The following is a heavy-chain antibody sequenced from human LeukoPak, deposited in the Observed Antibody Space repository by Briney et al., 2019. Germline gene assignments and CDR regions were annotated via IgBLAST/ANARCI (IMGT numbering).Heavy chain of an antibody. V-gene: IGHV4-38-2*02. Sequence: SETLSLTCSVSGSSISRGNYWGWIRQPPGKGLEWLGSMSHGGSSDYNPSLKSRVTILLDTSKNHFSLKLTSVTAADTAMYYCARGMQLLVRDAFDVWGLGTMVTVSS. CDR2: MSHGGSS. D-gene: IGHD6-13*01. J-gene: IGHJ3*01. CDR1: GSSISRGNY. CDR3: ARGMQLLVRDAFDV.